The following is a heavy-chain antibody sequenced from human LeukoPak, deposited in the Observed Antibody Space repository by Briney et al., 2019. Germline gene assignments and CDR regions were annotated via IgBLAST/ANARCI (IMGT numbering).Heavy chain of an antibody. Sequence: GGSLRLSCAASGFTFSSYSMNWVRQAPGKGLEWVSYISSSSSTIYYADSVKGRFTISRDNSKNTLYLQMNSLRAEDTAVYYCATHKVAPYEYWGQGTLVTVSS. V-gene: IGHV3-48*01. J-gene: IGHJ4*02. CDR1: GFTFSSYS. CDR2: ISSSSSTI. D-gene: IGHD5-12*01. CDR3: ATHKVAPYEY.